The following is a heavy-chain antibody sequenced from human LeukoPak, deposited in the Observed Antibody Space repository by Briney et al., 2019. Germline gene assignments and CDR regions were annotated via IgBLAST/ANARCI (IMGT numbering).Heavy chain of an antibody. CDR1: GYSFSREGDA. CDR2: AYCLCKWFY. J-gene: IGHJ4*02. CDR3: ARALERHYFDY. Sequence: SQTVSLTCSISGYSFSREGDAWVWISQSPSRGLEWLGRAYCLCKWFYDYTVSVQGRIIITVDKTNNQFSLLLKSVTPDDTAVYYCARALERHYFDYWGQGTLVTVSS. D-gene: IGHD1-1*01. V-gene: IGHV6-1*01.